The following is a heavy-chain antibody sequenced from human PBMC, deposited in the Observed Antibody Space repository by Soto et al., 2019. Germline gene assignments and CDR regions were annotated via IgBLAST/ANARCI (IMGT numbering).Heavy chain of an antibody. D-gene: IGHD3-22*01. Sequence: ASVKVSCKASGYTFTSYDINWVRQATGQGLEWMGWMNPNSGNTGYAQKFQGRVTMTRNTSISTAYMELSSLRSEDTAVYYCAKGVHYDSKYYFDYWGQGTLVTVSS. CDR1: GYTFTSYD. J-gene: IGHJ4*02. V-gene: IGHV1-8*01. CDR2: MNPNSGNT. CDR3: AKGVHYDSKYYFDY.